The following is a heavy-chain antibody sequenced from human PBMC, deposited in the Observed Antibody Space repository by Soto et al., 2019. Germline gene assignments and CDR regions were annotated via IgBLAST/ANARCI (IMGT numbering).Heavy chain of an antibody. CDR2: IVPMFVTS. Sequence: ERLVQSGAEVRKPGSSVQVSCKVTGGTSTRYAINWVRQAPGQGLEWMGGIVPMFVTSKYAQKFQGRVTSTADTSTNIAYMEVISLRSEDTAVYYCNRGSEYDFWSGYWWGQGTLFSVSS. CDR1: GGTSTRYA. D-gene: IGHD3-3*01. V-gene: IGHV1-69*06. CDR3: NRGSEYDFWSGYW. J-gene: IGHJ4*02.